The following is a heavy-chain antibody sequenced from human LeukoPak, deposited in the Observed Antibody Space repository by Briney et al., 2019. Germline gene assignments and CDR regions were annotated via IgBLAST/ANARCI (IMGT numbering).Heavy chain of an antibody. J-gene: IGHJ4*02. Sequence: ASVKVSCKASGYTFTSYDINWVRQATGQGLEWMGWMNPNSGNTGYAQKFQGRVTITRNTSISTAYMELSSLRSEDTAVYYCARVTGYMIEDYFDYWGQGTLVTVSS. CDR3: ARVTGYMIEDYFDY. D-gene: IGHD3-22*01. CDR1: GYTFTSYD. CDR2: MNPNSGNT. V-gene: IGHV1-8*03.